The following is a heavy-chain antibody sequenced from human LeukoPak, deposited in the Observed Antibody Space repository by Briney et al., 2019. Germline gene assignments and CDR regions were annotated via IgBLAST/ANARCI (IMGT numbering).Heavy chain of an antibody. D-gene: IGHD6-19*01. V-gene: IGHV4-34*01. CDR2: INHSGST. CDR1: GGSFSGYY. J-gene: IGHJ4*02. Sequence: SGTLSLTCAVYGGSFSGYYWSWIRQPPGKGLEWIGEINHSGSTNYNPSLKSRVTISVDTSKNQFSLKLSSVTAADTAVYYCARKSSGWYMFGYYFDYWGQGTLVTVSS. CDR3: ARKSSGWYMFGYYFDY.